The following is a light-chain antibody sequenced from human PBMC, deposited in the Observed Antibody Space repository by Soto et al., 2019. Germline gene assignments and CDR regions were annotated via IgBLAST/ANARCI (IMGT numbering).Light chain of an antibody. CDR3: QQRRSWPLT. J-gene: IGKJ4*01. V-gene: IGKV3-11*01. Sequence: EIVLTQSPATLSLSPGERATLSCRASQYVNSYLAWYQQKPGQAPRLLIYDASNRATGIPARFSGSGSGTDFTLTISSLEPEDFAVYYCQQRRSWPLTFGGGTKVEIK. CDR1: QYVNSY. CDR2: DAS.